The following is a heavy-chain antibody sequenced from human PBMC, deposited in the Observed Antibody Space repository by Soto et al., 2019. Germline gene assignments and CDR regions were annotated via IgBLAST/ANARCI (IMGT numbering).Heavy chain of an antibody. CDR1: GFTFDDYA. V-gene: IGHV3-9*01. CDR3: AKDSTLYGMDV. CDR2: ISWNSGSI. Sequence: EVQLVESGGGLVQPGRSLRLSCAASGFTFDDYAMHWVRQAPGKGLEWVSGISWNSGSIGYADSVKGRFTISRDNAKNSLYLQMNSLRAEDTALYYCAKDSTLYGMDVWGQGTTVTGSS. J-gene: IGHJ6*02.